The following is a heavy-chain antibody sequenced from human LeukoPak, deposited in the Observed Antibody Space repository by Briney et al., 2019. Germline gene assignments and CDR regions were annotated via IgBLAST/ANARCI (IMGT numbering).Heavy chain of an antibody. V-gene: IGHV4-59*01. CDR3: ARGGPVRGVIWSARPPDY. CDR2: IYYSGST. CDR1: GGSISSYY. D-gene: IGHD3-10*01. Sequence: SSETLSLTCTVSGGSISSYYWSWIWQPPGKGLEWIGYIYYSGSTNYNPSLKSRVTISVDTSKNQFSLKLSSVTAADTAVYYCARGGPVRGVIWSARPPDYWGQGTLVTVSS. J-gene: IGHJ4*02.